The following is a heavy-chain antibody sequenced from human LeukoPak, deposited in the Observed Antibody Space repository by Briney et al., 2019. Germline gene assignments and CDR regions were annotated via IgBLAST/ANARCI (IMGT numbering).Heavy chain of an antibody. V-gene: IGHV3-21*01. D-gene: IGHD6-6*01. CDR3: ARDTGYSSSSEAY. J-gene: IGHJ4*02. CDR2: INSSSSYI. Sequence: GGSLRLSCAASGFTFSSYSMNWVRQAPGKGLEWVSSINSSSSYIYYADSVKGRFTISRDNAKDSLYLQMNSLRAEDTAVYYCARDTGYSSSSEAYWGQGTLVTVSS. CDR1: GFTFSSYS.